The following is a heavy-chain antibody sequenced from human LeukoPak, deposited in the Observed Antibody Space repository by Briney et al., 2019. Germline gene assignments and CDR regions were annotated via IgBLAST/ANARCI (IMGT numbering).Heavy chain of an antibody. CDR2: MNPNSGNT. Sequence: ASVKVSCKASGYTFTSYDINWVRQATGQGLEWMGWMNPNSGNTGYAQKFQGRVTMTRNTSISTAYMELSSPRSKDTAVYYCAREFLEWLGPFDPWGQGTLVTVSS. J-gene: IGHJ5*02. D-gene: IGHD3-3*01. V-gene: IGHV1-8*01. CDR1: GYTFTSYD. CDR3: AREFLEWLGPFDP.